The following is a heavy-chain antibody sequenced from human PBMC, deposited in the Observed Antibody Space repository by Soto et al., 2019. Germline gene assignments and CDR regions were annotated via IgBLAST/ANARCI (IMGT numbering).Heavy chain of an antibody. D-gene: IGHD5-18*01. CDR1: GFTFSSYA. V-gene: IGHV3-64*04. J-gene: IGHJ4*02. CDR3: AREDTYAYFPY. CDR2: ISSKESTT. Sequence: GGSLRLSCSASGFTFSSYAMHWVRQAPGKGLEYVAAISSKESTTYYADSVKGRFTISRDNSKNSLYLHMSSLRAEDTAVYYCAREDTYAYFPYWGQGTRVTVSS.